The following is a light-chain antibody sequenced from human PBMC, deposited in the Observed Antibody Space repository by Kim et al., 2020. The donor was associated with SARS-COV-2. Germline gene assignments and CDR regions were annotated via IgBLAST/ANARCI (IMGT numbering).Light chain of an antibody. CDR1: QSVASNH. V-gene: IGKV3-20*01. Sequence: EIVLTQSPGTLSLSPGERATLSCRASQSVASNHLAWFQQKPGQTPRLLIYGTSSSATGIADRFSAGGSGADFTLTISRLEPEDFAIYYCEQYDWPPYTLGQGTKLEI. J-gene: IGKJ2*01. CDR2: GTS. CDR3: EQYDWPPYT.